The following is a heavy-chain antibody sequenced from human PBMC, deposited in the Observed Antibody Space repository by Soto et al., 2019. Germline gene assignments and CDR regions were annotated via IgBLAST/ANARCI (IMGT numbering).Heavy chain of an antibody. Sequence: SQSFSLTCAVSGDSVSSNSAVWNWIRQSPSRGLEWLGRTYYRSKWYNDYAVSVKSRITINPDTYKNQFSLQLNSVTPEDTAVYYCARSWWLTPYYFDYWGQGTLVTVSS. J-gene: IGHJ4*02. V-gene: IGHV6-1*01. CDR2: TYYRSKWYN. D-gene: IGHD2-15*01. CDR3: ARSWWLTPYYFDY. CDR1: GDSVSSNSAV.